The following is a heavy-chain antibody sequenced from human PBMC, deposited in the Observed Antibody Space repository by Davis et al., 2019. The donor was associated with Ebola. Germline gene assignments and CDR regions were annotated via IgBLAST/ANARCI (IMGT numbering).Heavy chain of an antibody. D-gene: IGHD5-18*01. V-gene: IGHV4-31*03. J-gene: IGHJ5*02. Sequence: PSETLSLTCTVSGCSISSGGYYWSWIRQHPGKGLEWIGYIYYSGSTYYNPSLKSRVTISVDTSKNQFSLKLSSVTAADTAVYYCARAGLRIQLWQNNWFDPWGQGTLVTVSS. CDR2: IYYSGST. CDR1: GCSISSGGYY. CDR3: ARAGLRIQLWQNNWFDP.